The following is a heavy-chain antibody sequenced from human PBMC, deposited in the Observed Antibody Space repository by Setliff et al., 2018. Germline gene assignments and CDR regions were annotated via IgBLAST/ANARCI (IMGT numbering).Heavy chain of an antibody. CDR1: EFRFSDYN. CDR2: ISPSGSFI. Sequence: PGESLKISCAASEFRFSDYNMNWVRRAPGKGLEWVASISPSGSFIYYADSVKGRFTISRDNSRRSVLLQIDSLRVEDTAVYFCARMPTSGYYASPKYYMDVWGKGTTVTVSS. V-gene: IGHV3-21*01. CDR3: ARMPTSGYYASPKYYMDV. J-gene: IGHJ6*03. D-gene: IGHD3-22*01.